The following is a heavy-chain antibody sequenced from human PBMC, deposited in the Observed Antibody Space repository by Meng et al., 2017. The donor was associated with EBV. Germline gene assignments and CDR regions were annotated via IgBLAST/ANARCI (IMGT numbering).Heavy chain of an antibody. D-gene: IGHD1-1*01. CDR2: INTYSGKA. J-gene: IGHJ4*02. CDR1: GYTFRNYA. CDR3: ARGVEENGSHYPFDS. V-gene: IGHV7-4-1*02. Sequence: QVPRVQAGYEWKMPVASVKVSCKASGYTFRNYAINWMRQVPGQGLEWMGWINTYSGKATFAQGFTGRFVFSLDTPVTTAHLQISGLKTEDSAVYYCARGVEENGSHYPFDSWGQVTLVTVSS.